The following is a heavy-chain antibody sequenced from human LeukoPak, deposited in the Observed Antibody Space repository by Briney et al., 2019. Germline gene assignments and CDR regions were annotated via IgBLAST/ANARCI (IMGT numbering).Heavy chain of an antibody. Sequence: GTSLRLSCAASGFTFSSYWMNWARQAPGKGLEWVASINHNGNVNYYVDSVKGRFTISRDNAKNSLYLQMSNLRAEDTAVYFCARGGGLDVWGQGATVTVSS. CDR2: INHNGNVN. J-gene: IGHJ6*02. V-gene: IGHV3-7*03. CDR3: ARGGGLDV. D-gene: IGHD3-16*01. CDR1: GFTFSSYW.